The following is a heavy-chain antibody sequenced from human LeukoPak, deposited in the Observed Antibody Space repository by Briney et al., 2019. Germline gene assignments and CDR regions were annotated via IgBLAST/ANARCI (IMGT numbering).Heavy chain of an antibody. CDR3: ARAASMDV. Sequence: SETLSLTCTVSGYSISSGYYWGWIRQPPGKGLEWIGSIYHSGSTFYNPSLKSRVTISVDTSKNQFSLSLSSVTAADTAVYYCARAASMDVWGKGTTVTVSS. J-gene: IGHJ6*03. D-gene: IGHD6-13*01. V-gene: IGHV4-38-2*02. CDR2: IYHSGST. CDR1: GYSISSGYY.